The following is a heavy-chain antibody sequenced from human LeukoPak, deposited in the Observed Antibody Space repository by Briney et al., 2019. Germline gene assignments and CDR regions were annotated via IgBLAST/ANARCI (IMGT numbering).Heavy chain of an antibody. CDR2: INHSGST. CDR1: GFTFSSYA. D-gene: IGHD2-2*01. Sequence: GSLRLSCAASGFTFSSYAIYWVRQAPGKGLEWIGEINHSGSTNYNPSLKSRVTISVDTSKNQFSLKLSSVTAADTAVYYCARGRLVVDYWGQGTLVTVSS. V-gene: IGHV4-34*01. J-gene: IGHJ4*02. CDR3: ARGRLVVDY.